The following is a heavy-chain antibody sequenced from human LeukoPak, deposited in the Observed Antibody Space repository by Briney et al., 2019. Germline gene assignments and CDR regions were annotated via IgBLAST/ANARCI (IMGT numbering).Heavy chain of an antibody. V-gene: IGHV1-8*01. J-gene: IGHJ4*02. CDR3: ARGPPNWGYDY. Sequence: GASVKVSCKDSGYTFTSYDFNWVRQATGQRPEWMGWMSPNSGDTGYAQEFQDRVTMTRNTSISTAYMELSSLRSDDTAVYYCARGPPNWGYDYWGPGTLVTVSS. D-gene: IGHD7-27*01. CDR1: GYTFTSYD. CDR2: MSPNSGDT.